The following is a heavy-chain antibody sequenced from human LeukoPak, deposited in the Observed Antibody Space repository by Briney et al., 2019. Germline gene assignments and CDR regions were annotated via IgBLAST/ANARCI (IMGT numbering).Heavy chain of an antibody. CDR2: IYHSGST. V-gene: IGHV4-38-2*02. CDR3: AKDRSHGSGSYLDWFDP. D-gene: IGHD3-10*01. Sequence: PSETLSLTCTVSGYSISSGYYWGWIRQPPGKGLEWIGSIYHSGSTYYNPSLKSRVTISVDTSKNQFSLKLSSVTAADTAVYYCAKDRSHGSGSYLDWFDPWGQGTLVTVSS. CDR1: GYSISSGYY. J-gene: IGHJ5*02.